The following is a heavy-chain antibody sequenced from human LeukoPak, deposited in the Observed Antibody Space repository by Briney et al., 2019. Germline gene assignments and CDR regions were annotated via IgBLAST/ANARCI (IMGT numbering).Heavy chain of an antibody. CDR3: ASTSPIAVADDFDY. D-gene: IGHD6-19*01. Sequence: GGSLRLSCAASGFTFSSYGMPWVRQAPGKGLEWVAVISYDGSNKYYADSVKGRFTISRDNSKNTLYLQMNSLRAEDTAVYYCASTSPIAVADDFDYWGQGTLVTVSS. J-gene: IGHJ4*02. CDR1: GFTFSSYG. CDR2: ISYDGSNK. V-gene: IGHV3-30*03.